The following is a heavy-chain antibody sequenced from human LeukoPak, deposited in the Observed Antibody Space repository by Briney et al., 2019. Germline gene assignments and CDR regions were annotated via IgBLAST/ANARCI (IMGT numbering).Heavy chain of an antibody. CDR3: ARAVLGGFDY. D-gene: IGHD2-15*01. V-gene: IGHV4-59*01. J-gene: IGHJ4*02. Sequence: SETLSLTCTVSGGSISTYYWSWIRQPPGKGLEWIGYIYHSGSTNYNPSLKSRVTISVDTSQNQFYLKLSSVTAADTAVYYCARAVLGGFDYWGQGTLVTVSS. CDR1: GGSISTYY. CDR2: IYHSGST.